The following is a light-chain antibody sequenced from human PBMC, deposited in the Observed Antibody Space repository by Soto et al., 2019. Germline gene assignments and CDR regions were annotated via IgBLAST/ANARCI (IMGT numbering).Light chain of an antibody. V-gene: IGKV3-20*01. J-gene: IGKJ2*02. CDR2: SAS. CDR1: QSVSSSY. CDR3: QHYATSTICT. Sequence: EIVLTQSPGTLSLSPGERATLSCRASQSVSSSYLAWYQQKPGQAPRLLIYSASSRATGIPDRFSGSGSGRDVKLNISRLETDDFAVDYCQHYATSTICTFGQGTKLEIK.